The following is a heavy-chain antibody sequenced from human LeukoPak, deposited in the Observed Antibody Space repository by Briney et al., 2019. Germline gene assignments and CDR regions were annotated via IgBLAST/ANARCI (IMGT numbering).Heavy chain of an antibody. D-gene: IGHD6-19*01. CDR3: AKAGYSSGGYVSWFDP. J-gene: IGHJ5*02. V-gene: IGHV3-30*18. Sequence: PGGSLRLSCAASGFTFSSYGMLWVRQAPGKGLEWVAVISYDGPNKYYADSVKGRFTISRDNSKNTLYLQMNSLRAEDTALYYCAKAGYSSGGYVSWFDPWGQGTLVTVSS. CDR1: GFTFSSYG. CDR2: ISYDGPNK.